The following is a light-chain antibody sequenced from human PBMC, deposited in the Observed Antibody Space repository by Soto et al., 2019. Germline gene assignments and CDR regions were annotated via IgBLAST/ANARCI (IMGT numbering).Light chain of an antibody. CDR3: QQYGRTPRT. CDR2: GAS. Sequence: EVLLTQSPGTLSLSPGERATLSCRASQSVNNNFLAWYQQKPGQAPRLLIYGASSRATGIPDKFSGSGSGTDFTLTISRLEPEDFAVYFCQQYGRTPRTFGQRTKVDIK. V-gene: IGKV3-20*01. J-gene: IGKJ1*01. CDR1: QSVNNNF.